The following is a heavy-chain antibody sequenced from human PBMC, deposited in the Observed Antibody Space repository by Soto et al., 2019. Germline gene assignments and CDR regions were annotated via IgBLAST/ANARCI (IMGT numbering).Heavy chain of an antibody. CDR1: GGSISSNY. CDR2: VYSSGST. V-gene: IGHV4-59*01. Sequence: PSETLSLTCTVSGGSISSNYWSWIGRPPGKGLEWIGYVYSSGSTNYNPSLKSRVTISEDTSKSQFSLKVNSMTAADTAVYYCARYRREAVAGYTLDNWGQGILVTVSS. J-gene: IGHJ4*02. CDR3: ARYRREAVAGYTLDN. D-gene: IGHD6-13*01.